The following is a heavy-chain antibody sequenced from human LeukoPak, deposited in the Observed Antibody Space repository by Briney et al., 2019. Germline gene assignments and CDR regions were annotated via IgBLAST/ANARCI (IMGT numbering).Heavy chain of an antibody. V-gene: IGHV3-49*04. CDR2: IRNKAYGGTA. CDR3: SGRRAAFRDGMEV. Sequence: HPGGSLRLSCTGSGFTFGDYFMSWVRQAPGRGLEWVGFIRNKAYGGTADYAVSVQGTFTISRDDSKSIAYLQMNSLKTEDTGVYYCSGRRAAFRDGMEVWGQGTTVTVSS. D-gene: IGHD6-25*01. CDR1: GFTFGDYF. J-gene: IGHJ6*02.